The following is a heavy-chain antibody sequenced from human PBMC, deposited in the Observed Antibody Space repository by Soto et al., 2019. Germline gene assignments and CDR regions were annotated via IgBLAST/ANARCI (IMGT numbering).Heavy chain of an antibody. Sequence: GGSLRLSCAASGFTVSSNYMSWVRQAPGKGLEWVSVIYSGGSTYYADSVKGRFTISRDNSKNTLYLQMNSLRAEDTAVYYCARDVDILTGYRVYWGQGTLVTVSS. J-gene: IGHJ4*02. CDR1: GFTVSSNY. CDR2: IYSGGST. V-gene: IGHV3-66*01. D-gene: IGHD3-9*01. CDR3: ARDVDILTGYRVY.